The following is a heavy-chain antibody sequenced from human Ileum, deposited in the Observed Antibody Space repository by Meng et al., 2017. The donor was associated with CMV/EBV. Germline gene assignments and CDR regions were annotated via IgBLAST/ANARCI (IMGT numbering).Heavy chain of an antibody. CDR2: ISYSGTT. CDR1: GGSTTDY. V-gene: IGHV4-39*07. D-gene: IGHD3-3*02. CDR3: ARDMSIRWFYY. J-gene: IGHJ4*02. Sequence: QLHLAESGPGLVKPSETLSLTCSVSGGSTTDYWGWIRQPPGKGLEWIGSISYSGTTYYNPSLKSRLTVSLDTSKTQFSLMLTSVTAADTAVYYCARDMSIRWFYYWGQGTLVTVSS.